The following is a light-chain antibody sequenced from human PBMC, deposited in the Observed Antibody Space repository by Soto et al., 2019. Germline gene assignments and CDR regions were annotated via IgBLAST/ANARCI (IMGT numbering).Light chain of an antibody. CDR2: AAS. CDR1: QSISNN. J-gene: IGKJ3*01. CDR3: QHSYTTPLFT. Sequence: DIQMTQSPSSLSASVGDRVTITCRASQSISNNLNWYQQKPGKAPQLLIFAASSLQSGVPSRFSGSGSGTDFTLTISSLQPEDFATYYCQHSYTTPLFTFGPGTKVDVK. V-gene: IGKV1-39*01.